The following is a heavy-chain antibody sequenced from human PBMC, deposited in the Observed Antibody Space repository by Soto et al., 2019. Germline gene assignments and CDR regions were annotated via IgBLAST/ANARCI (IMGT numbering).Heavy chain of an antibody. CDR3: ARDGSSYDFWSGSLVGWFDP. CDR1: GFTFSSYS. Sequence: PGGSLRLSCAASGFTFSSYSMNWVRQAPGKGLEWVSSISSSSSYIYYADSVKGRFTISRDNAKNSLYLQTNSLRAEDTAVYYCARDGSSYDFWSGSLVGWFDPWGQGTLVTVSS. J-gene: IGHJ5*02. D-gene: IGHD3-3*01. CDR2: ISSSSSYI. V-gene: IGHV3-21*04.